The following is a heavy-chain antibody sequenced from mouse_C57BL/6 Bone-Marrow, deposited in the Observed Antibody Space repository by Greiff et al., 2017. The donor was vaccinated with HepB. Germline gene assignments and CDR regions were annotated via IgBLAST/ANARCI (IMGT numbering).Heavy chain of an antibody. CDR3: AKKNGYDEFAY. CDR2: IWRGGST. Sequence: VKVVESGPGLVQPSQSLSITCTVSGFSLTSYGVHWVRQSPGKGLVWLGVIWRGGSTDYNAAFMSRLSITKDNSKSQVFFKMNSLQADDTAIYYCAKKNGYDEFAYWGQGTLVTVSA. CDR1: GFSLTSYG. V-gene: IGHV2-5*01. D-gene: IGHD2-2*01. J-gene: IGHJ3*01.